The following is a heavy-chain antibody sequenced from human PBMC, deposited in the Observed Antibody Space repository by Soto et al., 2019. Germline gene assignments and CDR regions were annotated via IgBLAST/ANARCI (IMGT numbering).Heavy chain of an antibody. CDR3: TERGEYDNRVFDY. D-gene: IGHD3-22*01. CDR1: GCTFSGSA. V-gene: IGHV3-73*01. CDR2: IRSKGDNYAT. Sequence: GGSLRLSCAASGCTFSGSAMHWVRQASGKGLEWVGRIRSKGDNYATSYAASVKGRFTISRDDSKNTAYLQMDSLKTDDTAVYYCTERGEYDNRVFDYWSQGTLVTVSS. J-gene: IGHJ4*02.